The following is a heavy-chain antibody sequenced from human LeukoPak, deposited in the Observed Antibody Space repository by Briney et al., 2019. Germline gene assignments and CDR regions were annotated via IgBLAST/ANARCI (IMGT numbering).Heavy chain of an antibody. V-gene: IGHV3-30-3*01. CDR1: GFTFSSYA. J-gene: IGHJ4*02. Sequence: PGGSLRLSCAASGFTFSSYAMHWVRQAPGKGLEWVAVISYDGSNKYYADSVKGRFTISRDNSKNTLYLQMNSLRAEDTAVYYCARERYVDYWGQGTLVTVTS. CDR3: ARERYVDY. D-gene: IGHD3-9*01. CDR2: ISYDGSNK.